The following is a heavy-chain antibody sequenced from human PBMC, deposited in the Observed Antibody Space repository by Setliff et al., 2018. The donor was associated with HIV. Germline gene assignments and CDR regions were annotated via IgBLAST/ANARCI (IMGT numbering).Heavy chain of an antibody. J-gene: IGHJ5*02. CDR3: ARGLGGWSVFDP. CDR1: GGSISSGSYY. V-gene: IGHV4-61*09. CDR2: IYTSGST. Sequence: SETLSLTCTVSGGSISSGSYYWSWIRQPAGKGLEWIGHIYTSGSTNYNPSLKSRVTISVDTSKNQFSLKLSSVTAADTAVYYCARGLGGWSVFDPWGQGTLVTVSS.